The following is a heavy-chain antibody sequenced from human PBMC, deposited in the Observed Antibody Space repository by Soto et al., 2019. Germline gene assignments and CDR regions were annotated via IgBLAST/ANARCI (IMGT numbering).Heavy chain of an antibody. Sequence: AETLALTCTVSGGSISSYYWXWIRQPPGKGMEWIGYVHHSWGSTYNPSLQSRVAISLDPSKRQFSLKLTSVTATDPAAYYCGGEGLGALHGLVDVWGKGTTVTVS. D-gene: IGHD3-16*01. CDR2: VHHSWGS. CDR3: GGEGLGALHGLVDV. J-gene: IGHJ6*03. CDR1: GGSISSYY. V-gene: IGHV4-59*12.